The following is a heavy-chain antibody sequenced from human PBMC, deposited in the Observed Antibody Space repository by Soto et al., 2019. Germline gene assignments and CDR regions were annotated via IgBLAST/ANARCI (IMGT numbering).Heavy chain of an antibody. CDR1: GYTFSSSY. V-gene: IGHV1-46*03. CDR2: INPNGGST. CDR3: ARSLMEGDY. D-gene: IGHD1-1*01. Sequence: QVQLVQSGAEVKRPGASVKLSCKASGYTFSSSYIHWVPQAPGQGLEWMAIINPNGGSTNYAQKFQGRVTMTRDTSTTTVYMELSSLTSEDTAVYYCARSLMEGDYWGQGTLVTVSS. J-gene: IGHJ4*02.